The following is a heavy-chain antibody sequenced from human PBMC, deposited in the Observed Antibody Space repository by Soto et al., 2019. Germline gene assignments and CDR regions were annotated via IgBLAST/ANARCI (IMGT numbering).Heavy chain of an antibody. CDR1: GYTFTSYG. J-gene: IGHJ5*02. CDR2: INAANGDT. V-gene: IGHV1-3*01. Sequence: ASVKVSFKASGYTFTSYGIHWVRQAPGQRLEWMGWINAANGDTKYSPKFQGRVTITRDTSASTAYMELSSLRSEDTAVYYCVRRHVSAAGIDWFDPWGQGTLVTVSS. D-gene: IGHD6-13*01. CDR3: VRRHVSAAGIDWFDP.